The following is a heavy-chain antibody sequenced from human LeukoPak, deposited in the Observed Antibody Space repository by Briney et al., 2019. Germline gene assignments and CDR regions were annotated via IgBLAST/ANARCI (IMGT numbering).Heavy chain of an antibody. V-gene: IGHV1-2*02. J-gene: IGHJ4*02. CDR2: INPNSGGT. D-gene: IGHD6-13*01. Sequence: GASVKVSCKASGYTFTGYYMHWVRQAPGQGLEWMGWINPNSGGTNYAQKFQGRVTMTRDTSISTAYMELSRLRSDDTAVYYCARDRAAAGNRNFDYWGQGALVTVSS. CDR1: GYTFTGYY. CDR3: ARDRAAAGNRNFDY.